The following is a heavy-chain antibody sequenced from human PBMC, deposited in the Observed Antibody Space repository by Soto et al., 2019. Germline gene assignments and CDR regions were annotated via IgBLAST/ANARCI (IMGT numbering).Heavy chain of an antibody. J-gene: IGHJ4*02. CDR1: GGSISSGGYY. V-gene: IGHV4-31*03. CDR2: IYYSGST. CDR3: ARSSGWYNLSFAY. D-gene: IGHD6-19*01. Sequence: PSETLSLTCTVSGGSISSGGYYWSWIRQHPGKGLEWIGYIYYSGSTYYNPSLKSRVTISVDTSKNQFSLKLSSVTAADTAVYYCARSSGWYNLSFAYWGQGTLVTVSS.